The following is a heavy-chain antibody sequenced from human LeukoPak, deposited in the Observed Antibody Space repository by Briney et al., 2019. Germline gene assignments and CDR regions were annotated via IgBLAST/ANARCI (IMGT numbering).Heavy chain of an antibody. J-gene: IGHJ4*02. V-gene: IGHV3-23*01. Sequence: GGSLRLSCATSGFTFSSFAMSWVRQAPGKGLEWVSGISGSGGSTYYADSVKGRLTISRDNSKNTLYLQMNSLRAEDTAVYYCAKAISFYYDSSGHLYFEYWGRGALVTVCS. CDR2: ISGSGGST. CDR1: GFTFSSFA. CDR3: AKAISFYYDSSGHLYFEY. D-gene: IGHD3-22*01.